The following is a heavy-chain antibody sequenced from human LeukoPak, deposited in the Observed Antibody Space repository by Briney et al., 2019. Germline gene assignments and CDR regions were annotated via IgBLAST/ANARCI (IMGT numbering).Heavy chain of an antibody. CDR1: GFTFSSYG. D-gene: IGHD6-19*01. CDR2: IWYDGSNK. V-gene: IGHV3-33*01. CDR3: ARQQWLPSYYYYGMDV. J-gene: IGHJ6*02. Sequence: GRSLRLSCAASGFTFSSYGMHWVRQAPGKGLEWVAVIWYDGSNKYYADSVKGRFTISRDNSKNTLYLQMNSLRAEDTAVYYCARQQWLPSYYYYGMDVWGQGTTVAVSS.